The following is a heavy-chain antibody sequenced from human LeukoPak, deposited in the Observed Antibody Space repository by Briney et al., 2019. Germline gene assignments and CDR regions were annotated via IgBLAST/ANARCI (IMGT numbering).Heavy chain of an antibody. CDR1: GGTFSSYA. CDR3: ARDFRYSSGWYVPLVY. CDR2: IIPIFGTA. Sequence: ASVKVSCKASGGTFSSYAISWVRQAPGQGLEWMGGIIPIFGTANYAQKFQGRVTITANESTSTAYMELSSLRSEDTAVYYCARDFRYSSGWYVPLVYRGQGTLVTVSS. V-gene: IGHV1-69*01. D-gene: IGHD6-19*01. J-gene: IGHJ4*02.